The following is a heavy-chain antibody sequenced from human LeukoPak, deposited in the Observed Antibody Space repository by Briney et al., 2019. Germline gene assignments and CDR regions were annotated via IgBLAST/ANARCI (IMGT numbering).Heavy chain of an antibody. CDR1: GFTFSSYG. CDR3: AKNPIVVAITSYFDY. CDR2: ISYDGSNK. D-gene: IGHD2-21*01. V-gene: IGHV3-30*18. J-gene: IGHJ4*02. Sequence: GGSLRLSCAASGFTFSSYGMHWVRQAPGKGLEWVAVISYDGSNKYYADSVKGRFTISRDNSKNTLYPQMNSLRAEDTAVYYCAKNPIVVAITSYFDYWGQGTLVTVAS.